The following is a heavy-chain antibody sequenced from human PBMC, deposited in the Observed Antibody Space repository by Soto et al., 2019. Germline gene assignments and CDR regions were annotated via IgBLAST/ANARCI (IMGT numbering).Heavy chain of an antibody. CDR3: ASGRGTRGSYYSYYYYYYGMDV. V-gene: IGHV4-34*01. CDR1: GGSFSGYY. Sequence: SETLSLTCAVYGGSFSGYYWSWIRQPPGKGLEWIGEINHSGSTNYNPSLKSRVTISVDTSKNQFSLKLSSVTAADTAVYYCASGRGTRGSYYSYYYYYYGMDVWGQGTTITVSS. CDR2: INHSGST. J-gene: IGHJ6*02. D-gene: IGHD1-26*01.